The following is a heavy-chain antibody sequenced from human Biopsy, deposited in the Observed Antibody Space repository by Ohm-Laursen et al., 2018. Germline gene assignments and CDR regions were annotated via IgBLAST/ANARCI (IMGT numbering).Heavy chain of an antibody. V-gene: IGHV3-23*01. CDR1: GFTFSSYA. CDR3: VRGRAY. J-gene: IGHJ4*02. Sequence: SLRLSCTASGFTFSSYAMNWVRQAPGKGLEWVSAITVSADTTYYTDSVKGRFTISRDNSKNALYLQMNSLRPADTAKYYCVRGRAYWGQGTLVTVSS. CDR2: ITVSADTT.